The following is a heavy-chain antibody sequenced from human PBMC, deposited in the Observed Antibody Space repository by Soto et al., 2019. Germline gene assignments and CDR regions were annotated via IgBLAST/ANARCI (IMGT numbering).Heavy chain of an antibody. Sequence: SETLSLTCTVAGGSISSGGYYWSWIRKHPGKGLEWIGEINHSGSTNYNPSLKSRVTISVDTSKNQFSLKLSSVTAADTAVYYFARGHFWSANSKSQLLDYWGQGTLVTVSS. CDR1: GGSISSGGYY. CDR3: ARGHFWSANSKSQLLDY. J-gene: IGHJ4*02. V-gene: IGHV4-39*07. D-gene: IGHD3-3*02. CDR2: INHSGST.